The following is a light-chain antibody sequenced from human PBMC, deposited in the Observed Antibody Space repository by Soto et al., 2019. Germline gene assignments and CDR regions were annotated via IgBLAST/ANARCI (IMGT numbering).Light chain of an antibody. J-gene: IGKJ1*01. CDR1: QSVSSN. CDR3: QQYDKWPTRP. CDR2: GVY. V-gene: IGKV3D-15*01. Sequence: EIVMTQSPTILSVSPGERATHSCRASQSVSSNLAWYQQKPGQPPRLLMYGVYTRAPGTPARFSGSGSGTEFTLTISSLQSEDSAVYYWQQYDKWPTRPFGQGTKVDIX.